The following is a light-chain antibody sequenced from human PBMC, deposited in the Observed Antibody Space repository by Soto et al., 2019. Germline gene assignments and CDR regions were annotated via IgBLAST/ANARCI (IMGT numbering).Light chain of an antibody. CDR1: QSFSGY. V-gene: IGKV3-11*01. Sequence: DILLTQSPATLSLSPGERATLSCRASQSFSGYLAWYQQKPGQAPRLLIYDASKRATGIPARFSGRGSWTDFTLPISSLQPEDFAVYYCQQRSNWPPVITFGQGTRLEIK. J-gene: IGKJ5*01. CDR3: QQRSNWPPVIT. CDR2: DAS.